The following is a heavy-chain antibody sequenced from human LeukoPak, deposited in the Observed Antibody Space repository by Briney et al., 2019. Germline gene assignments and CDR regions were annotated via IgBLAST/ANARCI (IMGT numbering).Heavy chain of an antibody. V-gene: IGHV3-30-3*02. CDR3: AKPLLAAAGKGGAFDI. CDR2: TSYDGGTT. D-gene: IGHD6-13*01. J-gene: IGHJ3*02. CDR1: GFTFSSYA. Sequence: GGSLRLSCAASGFTFSSYAMSWVRQAPGKGLEWVALTSYDGGTTDHTDSVKGRFTISRDNSRNTLFLQMNSLRAEDTAVYYCAKPLLAAAGKGGAFDIWGQGTMVTVSS.